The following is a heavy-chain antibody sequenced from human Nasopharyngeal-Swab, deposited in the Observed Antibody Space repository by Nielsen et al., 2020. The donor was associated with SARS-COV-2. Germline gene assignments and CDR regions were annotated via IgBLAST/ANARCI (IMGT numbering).Heavy chain of an antibody. D-gene: IGHD3-3*01. Sequence: ASLKVSCKASGYTFTSYGISWVRQAPGQGLEWMGWISAYNGNTNYAQKLQGRVTMTTDTSTSTAYMELRSLRSDDTAVYYCARDRLRFLEWLMDYWGQGTLVTVSS. CDR3: ARDRLRFLEWLMDY. CDR1: GYTFTSYG. CDR2: ISAYNGNT. J-gene: IGHJ4*02. V-gene: IGHV1-18*04.